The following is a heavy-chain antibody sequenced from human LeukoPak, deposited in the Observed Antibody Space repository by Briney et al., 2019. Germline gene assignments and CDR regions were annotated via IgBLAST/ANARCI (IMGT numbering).Heavy chain of an antibody. CDR2: ISKDGRDK. Sequence: PGGSLRLSCEASGFTFSDYPMHWVRQAPGKGLQWVAAISKDGRDKYYADSVKGRSTISRDTSKNTVYLEMNSLRAEDTAVYYCARDRMGATVYWGQGTLVTVSS. J-gene: IGHJ4*02. CDR3: ARDRMGATVY. CDR1: GFTFSDYP. D-gene: IGHD1-26*01. V-gene: IGHV3-30*03.